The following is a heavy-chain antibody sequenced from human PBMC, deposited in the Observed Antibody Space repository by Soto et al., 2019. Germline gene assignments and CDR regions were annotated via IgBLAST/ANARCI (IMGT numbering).Heavy chain of an antibody. CDR2: IYYSGDP. CDR3: ARLAFSSRGGQLFDY. CDR1: GDSISSGGYH. V-gene: IGHV4-31*03. D-gene: IGHD6-13*01. Sequence: QVQLQESGPGLVEPSQTLSLTCNVSGDSISSGGYHWSWIRQHPGKGLEWIVYIYYSGDPYYNPSLKSRVAISVHTSKKQFSLNLSSATAADTAVYYCARLAFSSRGGQLFDYWGQGVLVTVSS. J-gene: IGHJ4*02.